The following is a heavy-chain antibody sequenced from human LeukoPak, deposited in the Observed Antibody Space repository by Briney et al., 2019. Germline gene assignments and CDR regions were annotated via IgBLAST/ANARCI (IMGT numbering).Heavy chain of an antibody. CDR3: VPFYAYFDY. J-gene: IGHJ4*02. CDR1: GFTFSDFW. Sequence: GGSLRLSCVASGFTFSDFWMTWFRHAPGKGLEWVANIKQDGSVRYYVDSVKGRFTISRDNTKNSLYLEMNSLRAEDTAVYYCVPFYAYFDYWGQGALVTVSS. D-gene: IGHD5/OR15-5a*01. CDR2: IKQDGSVR. V-gene: IGHV3-7*01.